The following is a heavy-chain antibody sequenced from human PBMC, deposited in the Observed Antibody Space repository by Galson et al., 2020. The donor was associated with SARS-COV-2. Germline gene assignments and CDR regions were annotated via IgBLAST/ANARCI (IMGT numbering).Heavy chain of an antibody. Sequence: GGSLRLSCAASGFTFSSYVMSWVRQAPGKGLEWVSVIYSGGQTYYADSWKGRFTISRDNSKNTLFLQMNSLRADDTAIYYCATRLFTSAWYYIHHWGQGTLVTVSS. J-gene: IGHJ1*01. CDR1: GFTFSSYV. CDR3: ATRLFTSAWYYIHH. D-gene: IGHD2-2*01. CDR2: IYSGGQT. V-gene: IGHV3-23*03.